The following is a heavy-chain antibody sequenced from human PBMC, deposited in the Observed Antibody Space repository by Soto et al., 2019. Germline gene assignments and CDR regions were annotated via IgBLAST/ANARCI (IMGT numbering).Heavy chain of an antibody. J-gene: IGHJ4*02. V-gene: IGHV4-59*12. CDR3: ARESGDNWDYEAY. Sequence: SETLSLTCTVSGGSISSYYWSWIRQPPGKGLEWIGYTYYSGSTNYNPSLKSRVTMSVDTSRNQFSLTVTSVTAADSAVYYCARESGDNWDYEAYWGQGTPVTVSS. CDR1: GGSISSYY. D-gene: IGHD1-7*01. CDR2: TYYSGST.